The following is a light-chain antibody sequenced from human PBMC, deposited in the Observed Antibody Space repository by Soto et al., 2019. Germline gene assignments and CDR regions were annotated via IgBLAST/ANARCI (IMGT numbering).Light chain of an antibody. J-gene: IGKJ2*01. V-gene: IGKV3-20*01. CDR3: QQYGGSSPYT. CDR1: QRVSSNY. Sequence: DIVLTQSPGTLSLSPGERATLSCRASQRVSSNYLAWYQQKPGQAPRLLIYGASSRATGIPDMFSGSGSGTDFTLTIGRLEPEDFAVYYCQQYGGSSPYTFGQGTKREIK. CDR2: GAS.